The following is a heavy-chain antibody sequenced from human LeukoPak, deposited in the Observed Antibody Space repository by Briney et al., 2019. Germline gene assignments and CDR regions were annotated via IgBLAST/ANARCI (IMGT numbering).Heavy chain of an antibody. V-gene: IGHV4-39*07. CDR3: ARERYQLHFFDY. D-gene: IGHD2-2*01. Sequence: PSETLSLTCTVSGGSISSTSNCWAWIRQPPGKGLEWIGSDYDSGSAYYNPSLKSRVTISLDTSKNQFSLKLSSVTAADTAVYYCARERYQLHFFDYWGQGILVTVSS. CDR1: GGSISSTSNC. J-gene: IGHJ4*02. CDR2: DYDSGSA.